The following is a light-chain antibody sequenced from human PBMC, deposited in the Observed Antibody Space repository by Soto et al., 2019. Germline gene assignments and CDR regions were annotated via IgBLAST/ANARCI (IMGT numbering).Light chain of an antibody. CDR3: QQYGSSRT. CDR1: QSVSNNY. Sequence: EIVLTQSPGTLSLSPGERATLSCRASQSVSNNYLAWYQQKPGQATRLLIYGASSRATGIPDRFSGSGFGTDFSLTISRLEPDDFAVYYCQQYGSSRTFGQGTKVEIK. V-gene: IGKV3-20*01. J-gene: IGKJ1*01. CDR2: GAS.